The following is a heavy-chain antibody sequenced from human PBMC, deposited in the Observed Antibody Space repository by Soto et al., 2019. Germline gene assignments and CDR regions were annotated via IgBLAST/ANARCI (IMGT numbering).Heavy chain of an antibody. D-gene: IGHD2-2*02. V-gene: IGHV3-23*01. CDR3: AKDSPSYTNSPFYFDS. J-gene: IGHJ4*02. CDR1: GFDFNKYA. Sequence: GGSLRLSCSAFGFDFNKYAMTWVRQAPGKGLQWGSSITNNGDSKYYAYSVKGLFTTSGDNSKNSLYLQMNRLRAADTAVFYCAKDSPSYTNSPFYFDSWGQGTLVTVSS. CDR2: ITNNGDSK.